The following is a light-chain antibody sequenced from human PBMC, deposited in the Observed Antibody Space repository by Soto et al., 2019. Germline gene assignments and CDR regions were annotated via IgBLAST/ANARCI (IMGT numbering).Light chain of an antibody. CDR2: GAS. Sequence: ETVLTQSPGTLSLSPGERATLSCRASHIVSSSFLAWYQQKPGQAPRLLIYGASDRATGIPDRFTGSGSGTEFTLTISSLQPDDFATYYCQQYNSYSRTFGQGTKVDIK. CDR3: QQYNSYSRT. CDR1: HIVSSSF. J-gene: IGKJ1*01. V-gene: IGKV3-20*01.